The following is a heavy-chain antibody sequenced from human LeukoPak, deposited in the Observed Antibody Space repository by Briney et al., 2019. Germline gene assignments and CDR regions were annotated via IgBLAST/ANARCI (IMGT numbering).Heavy chain of an antibody. CDR3: AKDDAPARWLRSPQLLDH. D-gene: IGHD5-12*01. CDR1: GFTFSSYG. V-gene: IGHV3-23*01. Sequence: GGSLRLSCAVSGFTFSSYGMTWVRQAPGKGLEWVSTISGNGDDTYYADSVEGRFTISRDNSENTLYLQMNSLRAEDTAIYFCAKDDAPARWLRSPQLLDHWGRGTLVTVSS. J-gene: IGHJ4*02. CDR2: ISGNGDDT.